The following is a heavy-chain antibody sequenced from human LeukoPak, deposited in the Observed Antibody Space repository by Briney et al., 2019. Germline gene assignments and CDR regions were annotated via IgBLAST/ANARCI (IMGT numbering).Heavy chain of an antibody. CDR2: IRISSSYI. CDR1: GLTFSIYS. D-gene: IGHD3-10*01. J-gene: IGHJ3*02. CDR3: ARGVRGLSDAFDI. V-gene: IGHV3-21*01. Sequence: GGSLRLSCALSGLTFSIYSMNSVRHPPGEWLEWVSSIRISSSYIYYADSVIGRFTISRDNAKNSLYLQMNSLGAEDTAVYYCARGVRGLSDAFDIWGQGTMVTVSS.